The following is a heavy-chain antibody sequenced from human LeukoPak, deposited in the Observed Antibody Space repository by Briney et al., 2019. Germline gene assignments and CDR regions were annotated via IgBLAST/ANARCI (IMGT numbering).Heavy chain of an antibody. V-gene: IGHV3-23*01. J-gene: IGHJ4*02. CDR3: AKGRDSSWYYFDY. D-gene: IGHD6-13*01. Sequence: GGAPRLSCAASGFTFSTYGMSWGRQAPGEGLEWGSSISGRGGSTYYADSVKGRFTISRDNSKNTLYLQMNSLRAEDTAVYYCAKGRDSSWYYFDYWGQGTLVTVSS. CDR1: GFTFSTYG. CDR2: ISGRGGST.